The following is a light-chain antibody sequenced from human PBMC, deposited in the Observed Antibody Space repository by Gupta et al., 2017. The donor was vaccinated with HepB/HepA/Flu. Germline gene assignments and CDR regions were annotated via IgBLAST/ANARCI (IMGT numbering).Light chain of an antibody. CDR2: GTS. J-gene: IGKJ1*01. V-gene: IGKV3-20*01. Sequence: EIVLTQSPGTLSLSPGERATLSCRASQSVRSNFIAWEQQKPGQTPRLIIYGTSNRDMGNTDSFSGGWENKDFTHTSSRREEEACDVYYRQRDGTSNFFGHGTNVEIK. CDR3: QRDGTSNF. CDR1: QSVRSNF.